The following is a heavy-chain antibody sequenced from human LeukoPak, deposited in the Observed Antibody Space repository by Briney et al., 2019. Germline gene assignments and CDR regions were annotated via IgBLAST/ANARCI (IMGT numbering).Heavy chain of an antibody. J-gene: IGHJ5*02. CDR3: ARDAPLLTTVTRNWFDP. CDR1: VCTLNNYT. V-gene: IGHV1-69*04. D-gene: IGHD4-17*01. CDR2: FIPILWMA. Sequence: SSDHVPHKASVCTLNNYTIIWVRHAPGHGLEWMGRFIPILWMAHYAQHFQRRVTITASKSTSTAYMQLSSLRSADTTVYYCARDAPLLTTVTRNWFDPWGQGTLVTVSS.